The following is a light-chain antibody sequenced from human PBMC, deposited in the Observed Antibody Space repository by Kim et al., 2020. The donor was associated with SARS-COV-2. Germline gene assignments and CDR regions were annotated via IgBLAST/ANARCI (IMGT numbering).Light chain of an antibody. J-gene: IGLJ3*02. CDR3: KSYDTNLNSWV. CDR1: SSNIGAGYD. CDR2: NN. Sequence: GQRVRISCTGSSSNIGAGYDVYWYQQLPGKAPKLLMYNNKRPSGVPDRFSASKSGTSPSLAITGLQAEDEADYYCKSYDTNLNSWVFGGGTQLTVL. V-gene: IGLV1-40*01.